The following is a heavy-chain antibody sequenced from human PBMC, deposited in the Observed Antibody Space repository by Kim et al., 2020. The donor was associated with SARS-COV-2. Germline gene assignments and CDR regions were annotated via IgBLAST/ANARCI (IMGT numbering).Heavy chain of an antibody. Sequence: ASVKVSCKASGYTFTSYGISWVRQAPGQGLEWMGWISAYNGNTNYAQKLQGRVTMTTDTSTTTAYMELRSLRSDDTAVYYCARDPIAVSSGGGWGQGTLVTVSS. CDR1: GYTFTSYG. V-gene: IGHV1-18*01. CDR3: ARDPIAVSSGGG. J-gene: IGHJ4*02. D-gene: IGHD6-19*01. CDR2: ISAYNGNT.